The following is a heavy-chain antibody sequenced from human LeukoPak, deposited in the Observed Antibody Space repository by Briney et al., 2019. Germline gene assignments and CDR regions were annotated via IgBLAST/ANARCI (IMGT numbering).Heavy chain of an antibody. J-gene: IGHJ4*02. CDR2: IIPIFGTA. Sequence: SVKVSCKASGGTFSSYAISWVRQAPGQGLEWMGRIIPIFGTANYAQKFQGRVTITTDESTSTAYMELSSLRSEDTAVYYCASYGSGSYFDYWGQGTLVSVSS. D-gene: IGHD3-10*01. V-gene: IGHV1-69*05. CDR3: ASYGSGSYFDY. CDR1: GGTFSSYA.